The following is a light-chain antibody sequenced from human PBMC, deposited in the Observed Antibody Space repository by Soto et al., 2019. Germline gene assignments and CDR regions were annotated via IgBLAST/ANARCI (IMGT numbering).Light chain of an antibody. CDR3: QQYGSSGT. V-gene: IGKV3-20*01. CDR1: QSVSSY. CDR2: GAS. Sequence: EIVLTQSPATLSLSPGERATLSCRASQSVSSYLAWYQQKPGQAPRVLIYGASSRTTGIPDRFSGSGSGTDFTLTISRLEPEDFAVYYCQQYGSSGTFGQGTKVDNK. J-gene: IGKJ1*01.